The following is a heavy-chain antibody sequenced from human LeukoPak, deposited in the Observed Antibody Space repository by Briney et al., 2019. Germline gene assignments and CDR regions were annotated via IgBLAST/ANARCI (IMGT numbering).Heavy chain of an antibody. J-gene: IGHJ6*02. V-gene: IGHV3-30-3*01. CDR1: GFTFSSYA. D-gene: IGHD6-19*01. CDR2: ISYDGSNK. Sequence: GRSLRLSCAASGFTFSSYAMHWVRQAPGKGLEWVAVISYDGSNKYYADSVKGRFTISRDNSKNTLYLQMNSLRAEDTAVHYCARGSSSGDYYYGMDVWGQGTTVTVSS. CDR3: ARGSSSGDYYYGMDV.